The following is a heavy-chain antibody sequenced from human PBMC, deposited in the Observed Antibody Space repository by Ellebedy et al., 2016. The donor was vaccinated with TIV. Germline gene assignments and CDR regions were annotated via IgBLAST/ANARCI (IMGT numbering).Heavy chain of an antibody. V-gene: IGHV3-23*01. Sequence: GESLKISCGASGFTFSNYAMSWVRQAPGKGLEWVSGISGSGCKTYYADSVKGRFTISRDNSKYTLYLQMNSLRAEDTAVYYCARGLTGDRGGWGWYFDLWGRGTLVTVSS. CDR3: ARGLTGDRGGWGWYFDL. CDR1: GFTFSNYA. CDR2: ISGSGCKT. J-gene: IGHJ2*01. D-gene: IGHD1-20*01.